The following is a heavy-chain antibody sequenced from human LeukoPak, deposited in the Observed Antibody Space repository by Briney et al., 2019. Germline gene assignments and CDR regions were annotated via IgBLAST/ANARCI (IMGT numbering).Heavy chain of an antibody. D-gene: IGHD2-15*01. CDR3: APTAAASTSWWKV. Sequence: GASVKVSCKASGYKFTDDYMHGVRQAPGQGLEFMGWINPDSGFTNYAQKFKGRAPMTRDTSLSTAYLEVRSLPSDDPAVYYCAPTAAASTSWWKVWGQGTLVTVSS. CDR2: INPDSGFT. CDR1: GYKFTDDY. J-gene: IGHJ4*02. V-gene: IGHV1-2*02.